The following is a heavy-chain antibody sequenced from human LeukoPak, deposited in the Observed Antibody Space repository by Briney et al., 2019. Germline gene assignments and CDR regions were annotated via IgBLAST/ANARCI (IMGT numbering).Heavy chain of an antibody. J-gene: IGHJ6*04. V-gene: IGHV5-10-1*01. CDR1: GYSFTSYW. Sequence: GESLKISCKGSGYSFTSYWISWVRQMPGKGLEWMGRIDPSDSYTNYSPSFQGHVTISADKSISTAYLQWSSLKASDAAMYYCATGAGSYIYYYYGMDVWGKGTTVTVSS. CDR2: IDPSDSYT. D-gene: IGHD1-26*01. CDR3: ATGAGSYIYYYYGMDV.